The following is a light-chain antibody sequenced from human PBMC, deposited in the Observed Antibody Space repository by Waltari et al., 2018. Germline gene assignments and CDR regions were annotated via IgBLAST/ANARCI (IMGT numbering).Light chain of an antibody. J-gene: IGLJ2*01. V-gene: IGLV3-21*04. CDR1: NIGSKS. CDR2: DDT. CDR3: QVWDSSSVHVV. Sequence: SYVLTQPPSVSVAPGKTARITCGGNNIGSKSVPWYQQKPGPAPVLVIFDDTDRPSGIPAQFSGSNSGNTATLTISRVEAGDEADYYCQVWDSSSVHVVFGGGTKLTVL.